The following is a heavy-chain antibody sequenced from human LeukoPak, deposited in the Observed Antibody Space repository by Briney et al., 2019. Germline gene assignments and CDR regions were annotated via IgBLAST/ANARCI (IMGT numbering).Heavy chain of an antibody. Sequence: GGSLRLSCAASGFTFSSYEMNWVRQAPGKGLEWVSYISSSGSTMYYADSVKGRFTISRDNAKNSLYLQMNSLRAEDTAVYYCARALDYYDSSGPFDYWGQGTLVTVSS. J-gene: IGHJ4*02. CDR2: ISSSGSTM. V-gene: IGHV3-48*03. D-gene: IGHD3-22*01. CDR1: GFTFSSYE. CDR3: ARALDYYDSSGPFDY.